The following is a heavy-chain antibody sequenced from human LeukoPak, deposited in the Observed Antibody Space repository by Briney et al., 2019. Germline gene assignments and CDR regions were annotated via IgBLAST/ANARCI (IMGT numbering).Heavy chain of an antibody. CDR2: IYSGGST. D-gene: IGHD6-19*01. J-gene: IGHJ4*02. CDR3: ASEAVAAPGY. V-gene: IGHV3-66*02. CDR1: GFTVSSNY. Sequence: GGSLRLSCAASGFTVSSNYMSWVRQAPGKGLEWVSVIYSGGSTYYADSVKGRFTISRDNSKNTLYLQMNSLRAEDTAVYCCASEAVAAPGYWGQGTLVTVSS.